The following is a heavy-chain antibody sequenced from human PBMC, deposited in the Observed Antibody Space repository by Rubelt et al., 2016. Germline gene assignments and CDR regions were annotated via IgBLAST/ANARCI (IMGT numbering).Heavy chain of an antibody. CDR3: ARDRYSSLGYIDY. V-gene: IGHV3-7*01. J-gene: IGHJ4*02. Sequence: GLVQPGGSLRICCAGSGFIFSKYWMSWVRQAPGKGLEWVANIKRDGTTKYYVDSVKGRFTISRDNDKNSLHLQMNSLRAEDTAVFYCARDRYSSLGYIDYWGQGTLVTVSS. CDR2: IKRDGTTK. D-gene: IGHD6-13*01. CDR1: GFIFSKYW.